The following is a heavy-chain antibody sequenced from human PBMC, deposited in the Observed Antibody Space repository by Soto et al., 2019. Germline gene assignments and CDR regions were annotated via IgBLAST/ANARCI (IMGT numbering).Heavy chain of an antibody. CDR3: AKEGGGYSYGPPHYFDY. CDR1: GFTFSSYG. D-gene: IGHD5-18*01. J-gene: IGHJ4*02. V-gene: IGHV3-30*18. CDR2: ISYDGSNK. Sequence: VQLVESGGGVVQPGRSLRLSCAASGFTFSSYGMHWVRQAPGKGLEWVAVISYDGSNKYYADSVKGRFTISRDNSKNTLYLQMNSLRAEDTAVYYCAKEGGGYSYGPPHYFDYWGQGTLVTVSS.